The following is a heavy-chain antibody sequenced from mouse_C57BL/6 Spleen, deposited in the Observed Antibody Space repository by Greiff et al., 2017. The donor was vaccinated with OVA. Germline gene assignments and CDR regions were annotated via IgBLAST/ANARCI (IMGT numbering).Heavy chain of an antibody. CDR2: ISNGGGST. J-gene: IGHJ3*01. Sequence: EVLLVESGGGLVQPGGSLKLSCAASGFTLSDYYMHWVRQTPEKRLEWVAYISNGGGSTYYPDTVKGRFTISRDNAKNTLYLQMSRLRSEDTAMYYCALLSGAYWGQGTLVTVSA. D-gene: IGHD1-1*02. CDR1: GFTLSDYY. V-gene: IGHV5-12*01. CDR3: ALLSGAY.